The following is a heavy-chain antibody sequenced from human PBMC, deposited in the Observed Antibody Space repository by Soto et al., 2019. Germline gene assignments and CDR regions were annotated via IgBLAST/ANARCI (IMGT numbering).Heavy chain of an antibody. V-gene: IGHV3-30-3*01. D-gene: IGHD3-3*01. Sequence: PGGSLRLSCAASGVTFSSYAMHWVRQAPGKGLEWVAVISYDGSNKYYADSVKGRFTISRDNSKNTLYLQMNSLRAEDTAVYYCARDKVARITIFGVVKTLDYWGQGTLVTVSS. CDR1: GVTFSSYA. CDR3: ARDKVARITIFGVVKTLDY. J-gene: IGHJ4*02. CDR2: ISYDGSNK.